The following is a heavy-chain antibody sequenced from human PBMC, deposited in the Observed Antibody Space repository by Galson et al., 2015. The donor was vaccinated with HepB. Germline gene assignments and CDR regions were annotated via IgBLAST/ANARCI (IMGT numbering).Heavy chain of an antibody. J-gene: IGHJ2*01. V-gene: IGHV3-30*18. CDR2: IAHDGSIQ. CDR3: AKELNRRASPWYFDL. D-gene: IGHD1-14*01. Sequence: SLRLSCAASGFTFSEYGMHWLRQAPGKGLEWLGVIAHDGSIQFHADAVKGRLTFSRDNSKNTLYLQMNGLTAEDTAMYFCAKELNRRASPWYFDLWGRGTLVTV. CDR1: GFTFSEYG.